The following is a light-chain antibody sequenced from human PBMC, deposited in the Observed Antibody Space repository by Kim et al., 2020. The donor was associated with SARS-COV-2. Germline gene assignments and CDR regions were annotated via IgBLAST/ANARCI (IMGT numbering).Light chain of an antibody. CDR1: STDVGGYNY. Sequence: GQSLTISCTGTSTDVGGYNYVSWYQQHPGKAPKVMIYDVSNRPSGVSNRFSGSKSGNTASLTLSGLQAEDEADYYCSSFTRSSTYVFGTGTKVTVL. V-gene: IGLV2-14*04. CDR3: SSFTRSSTYV. J-gene: IGLJ1*01. CDR2: DVS.